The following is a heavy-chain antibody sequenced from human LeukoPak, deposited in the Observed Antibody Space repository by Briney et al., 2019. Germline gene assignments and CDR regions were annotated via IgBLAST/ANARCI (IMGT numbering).Heavy chain of an antibody. Sequence: SETLSLTCTVSGGPFSGYYWSWIRQPAGKTLEWIGRIFTSGITTYNPSLRSRVTMSVDTSKSQFSLNLGSVTAADTAVYYCAREYYYDFWSGHVNWFDPWGQGTLVTVPS. CDR2: IFTSGIT. J-gene: IGHJ5*02. D-gene: IGHD3-3*01. CDR3: AREYYYDFWSGHVNWFDP. V-gene: IGHV4-4*07. CDR1: GGPFSGYY.